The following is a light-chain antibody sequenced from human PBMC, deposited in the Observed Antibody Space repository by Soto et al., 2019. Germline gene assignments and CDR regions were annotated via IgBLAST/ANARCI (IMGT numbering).Light chain of an antibody. CDR3: QTWGTGIMV. Sequence: QLVLTQSPSASASLGVSVKLTCALSSGHSSYAIAWHQQQPEKGPRYLMKLNSDGSHSKGDGIPDRFSGSSSGAERYLTISSLQSEDEADYYCQTWGTGIMVFGGGTKLTV. V-gene: IGLV4-69*01. CDR2: LNSDGSH. CDR1: SGHSSYA. J-gene: IGLJ2*01.